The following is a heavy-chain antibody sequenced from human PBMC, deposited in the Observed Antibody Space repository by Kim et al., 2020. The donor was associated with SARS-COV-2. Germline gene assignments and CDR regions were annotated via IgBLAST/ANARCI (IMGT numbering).Heavy chain of an antibody. CDR3: ARDRVTMVRGVSGMDV. Sequence: SVKGRFTISRDNSKNTLYLQMNSLRAEDTAVYYCARDRVTMVRGVSGMDVWGQGTTVTVSS. J-gene: IGHJ6*02. D-gene: IGHD3-10*01. V-gene: IGHV3-66*01.